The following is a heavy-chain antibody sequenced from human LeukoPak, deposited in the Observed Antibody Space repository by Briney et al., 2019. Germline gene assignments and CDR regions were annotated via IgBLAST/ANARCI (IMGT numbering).Heavy chain of an antibody. D-gene: IGHD6-19*01. CDR2: SSGYNGNT. CDR1: DYTFTRSG. V-gene: IGHV1-18*01. CDR3: ARDKGWGQWVETSSRSDL. Sequence: ASEKVSCKASDYTFTRSGISWVRQAPGQGLERRGWSSGYNGNTQFAQKFQDRLTMTRDTSTSTVYMEKRSLRSDDAAVYYCARDKGWGQWVETSSRSDLWGQGALVAVSS. J-gene: IGHJ5*02.